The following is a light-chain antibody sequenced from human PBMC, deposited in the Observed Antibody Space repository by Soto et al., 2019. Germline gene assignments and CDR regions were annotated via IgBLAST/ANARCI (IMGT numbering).Light chain of an antibody. CDR3: HQRKSWPRT. CDR2: DTS. V-gene: IGKV3-11*01. CDR1: QTVSNK. J-gene: IGKJ1*01. Sequence: EIVLTQSPGTLSLSPGERATLSCRASQTVSNKLAWYQHKPGQAPRLLIYDTSNRATGIPARFSGSGSGTDFTLTISSLEPEDFAVYYCHQRKSWPRTFGQGTKVDI.